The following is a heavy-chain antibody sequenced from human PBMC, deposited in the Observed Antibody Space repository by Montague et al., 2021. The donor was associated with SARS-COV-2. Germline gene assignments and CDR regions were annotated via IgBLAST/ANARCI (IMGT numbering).Heavy chain of an antibody. V-gene: IGHV4-34*01. D-gene: IGHD2-2*01. CDR2: VNQSGTT. CDR1: GGSFSNYY. Sequence: SETLSLTCAISGGSFSNYYWSWIRQPPGKGLEWIGEVNQSGTTIYNPSVQSGVTISEDTSKNQFYLRLNPVTAADTAVYYCARGRRSVVVPGAGPAGRAFDIWGQGTLVTVSS. J-gene: IGHJ3*02. CDR3: ARGRRSVVVPGAGPAGRAFDI.